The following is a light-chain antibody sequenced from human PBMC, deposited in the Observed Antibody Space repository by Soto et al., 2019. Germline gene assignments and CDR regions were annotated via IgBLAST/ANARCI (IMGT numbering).Light chain of an antibody. J-gene: IGLJ1*01. CDR3: SSYTITTPPYV. V-gene: IGLV2-14*01. Sequence: QSVLTQPASVSGSPGQSITISCTGTSSDVGGYDYVSWYQQHPGKAPKLMIYEVSNRPSGVSNRFSGSKSGNTASLTISGLQAEDEADYYCSSYTITTPPYVFGTGTKVTVL. CDR1: SSDVGGYDY. CDR2: EVS.